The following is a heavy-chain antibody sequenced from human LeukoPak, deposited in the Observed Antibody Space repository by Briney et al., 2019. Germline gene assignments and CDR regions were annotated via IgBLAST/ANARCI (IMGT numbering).Heavy chain of an antibody. CDR3: ARNRFFDWLSPFDY. CDR2: ISYSGST. Sequence: PSETLSLTCTVSGGSISSYYWSWIRQPPGKGLEWIGYISYSGSTNYNPSLKSRVTISVDTSKNQFSLKLSSVTAADTAVYYCARNRFFDWLSPFDYWGQGTLVTVSS. CDR1: GGSISSYY. V-gene: IGHV4-59*08. D-gene: IGHD3-9*01. J-gene: IGHJ4*02.